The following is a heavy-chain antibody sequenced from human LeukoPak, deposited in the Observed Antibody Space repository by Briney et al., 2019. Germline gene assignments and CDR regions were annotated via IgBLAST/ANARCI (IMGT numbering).Heavy chain of an antibody. V-gene: IGHV1-8*01. J-gene: IGHJ6*02. CDR3: ASLAEQWLTDYCYGMDV. D-gene: IGHD6-19*01. Sequence: ASVKVSCKASGYTFTSYDINWVRQATGQGLEWMGWMNPNSGNTGYAQKFQGRVTMTRNTSISTAYMELSSLRSEDTAVYYCASLAEQWLTDYCYGMDVWGQGTTVTVSS. CDR1: GYTFTSYD. CDR2: MNPNSGNT.